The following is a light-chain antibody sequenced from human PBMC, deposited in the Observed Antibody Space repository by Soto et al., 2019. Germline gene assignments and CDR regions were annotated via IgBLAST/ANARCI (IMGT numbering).Light chain of an antibody. V-gene: IGKV3-20*01. J-gene: IGKJ5*01. Sequence: ENVLTQSPGTLSLSPGYRATLLCRSRQSLTNPYIAWYQQKPGQAPRLLIYDISSRATGIPDRFSGSVSGTDFTLTITRLEPEDFAVFYCQQYGSSEIIFGQGTRLEIK. CDR2: DIS. CDR1: QSLTNPY. CDR3: QQYGSSEII.